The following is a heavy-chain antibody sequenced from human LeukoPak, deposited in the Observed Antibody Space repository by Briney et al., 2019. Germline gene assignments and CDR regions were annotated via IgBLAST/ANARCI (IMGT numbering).Heavy chain of an antibody. CDR2: INRDGSGT. CDR3: TRELEYRGSPDDAFDI. CDR1: GFSFSYFW. Sequence: PGGSLRLSCAASGFSFSYFWMHWVRQAPGKGLVWVSRINRDGSGTSYADSVKGRFTISRDNAENTLSLQMNSLRAEDTAVYYCTRELEYRGSPDDAFDIWGQGTMVTVSS. V-gene: IGHV3-74*01. D-gene: IGHD1-26*01. J-gene: IGHJ3*02.